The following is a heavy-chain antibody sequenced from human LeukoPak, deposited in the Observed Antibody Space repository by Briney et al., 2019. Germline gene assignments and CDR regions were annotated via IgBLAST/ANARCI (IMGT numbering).Heavy chain of an antibody. CDR2: ISGSGGDI. V-gene: IGHV3-23*01. Sequence: GGSLGLPCAASGFTFSTYAMNWVRQAPGKGLEWVSSISGSGGDIYYADSVEGRFTISRDNSKNTLYLQMNSLRAEDTAVYYCAKNFDDFWSAYSHWGQGTLVTVSS. J-gene: IGHJ4*02. D-gene: IGHD3-3*01. CDR3: AKNFDDFWSAYSH. CDR1: GFTFSTYA.